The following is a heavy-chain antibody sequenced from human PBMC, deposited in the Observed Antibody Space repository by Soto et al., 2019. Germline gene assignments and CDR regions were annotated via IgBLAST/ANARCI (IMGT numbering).Heavy chain of an antibody. Sequence: ASVKVSCKASGYTFTGYYMHWVRQAPGQGLEWMGWISAYNGNTNYAQKLQGRVTMTTDTSTSTAYMELRSLRSDDTAVYYCARDYAIFDYWGQGTLVTVSS. CDR2: ISAYNGNT. D-gene: IGHD4-17*01. CDR1: GYTFTGYY. CDR3: ARDYAIFDY. J-gene: IGHJ4*02. V-gene: IGHV1-18*04.